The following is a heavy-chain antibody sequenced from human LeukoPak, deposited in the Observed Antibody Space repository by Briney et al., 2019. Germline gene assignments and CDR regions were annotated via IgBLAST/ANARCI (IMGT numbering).Heavy chain of an antibody. Sequence: PGGSLRLSCAASGFTFSDYSMNWVRQAPGKGLEWVAYISSSSGTIYYADSVKGRFTVSRDNAKNSLFLQMTGLRAADTAVHYCARSLCYDTGCSFDNWGQGTLVAVSS. J-gene: IGHJ4*02. D-gene: IGHD3-3*01. CDR2: ISSSSGTI. V-gene: IGHV3-48*04. CDR1: GFTFSDYS. CDR3: ARSLCYDTGCSFDN.